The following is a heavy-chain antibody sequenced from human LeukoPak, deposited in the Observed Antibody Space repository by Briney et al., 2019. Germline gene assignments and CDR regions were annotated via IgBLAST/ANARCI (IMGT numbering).Heavy chain of an antibody. Sequence: PGGSLRLSCAASGFTLSSYAMSWVRQSSGKGLEWVSTISGSGGTTSYADSVKGRFTISRDNSKSTLSLQVNSLRAEDTALYYCAKEDYLWGSYRLDYWGQGTLVTVSS. CDR3: AKEDYLWGSYRLDY. J-gene: IGHJ4*02. CDR1: GFTLSSYA. V-gene: IGHV3-23*01. D-gene: IGHD3-16*02. CDR2: ISGSGGTT.